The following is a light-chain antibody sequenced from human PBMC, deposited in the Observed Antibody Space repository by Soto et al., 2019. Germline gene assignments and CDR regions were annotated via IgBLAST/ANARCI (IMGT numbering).Light chain of an antibody. CDR1: SGHSSYI. Sequence: QSVLTQSSSVSASLGSSVKLTCTLSSGHSSYIIAWHQQQPGKAPRYLLKLEGSGNYNKGSGVPDRFSGSTSGADRYLIISNLQSEDEADYYCETWDSDTRVLFGGGTKVTVL. CDR2: LEGSGNY. J-gene: IGLJ2*01. V-gene: IGLV4-60*03. CDR3: ETWDSDTRVL.